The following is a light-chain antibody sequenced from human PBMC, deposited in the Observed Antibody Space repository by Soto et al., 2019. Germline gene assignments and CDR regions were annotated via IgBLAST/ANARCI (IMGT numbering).Light chain of an antibody. CDR2: GAS. CDR1: QSVSSSF. Sequence: EIVLTQSPGTLSLSPGERATLSCRASQSVSSSFLAWYQQKPGQAPMLLIYGASSTATGITDRFSGSASGTDFTLDISGLEPEDFAVYYGQQYGSSPRSFGQGTKVVIK. V-gene: IGKV3-20*01. CDR3: QQYGSSPRS. J-gene: IGKJ1*01.